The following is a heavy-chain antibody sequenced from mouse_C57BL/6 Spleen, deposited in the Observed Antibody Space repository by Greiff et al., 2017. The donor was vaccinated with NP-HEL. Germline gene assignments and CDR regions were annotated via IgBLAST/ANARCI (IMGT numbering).Heavy chain of an antibody. CDR2: IYPSDSET. CDR3: ARRGYERYAMDY. CDR1: GYTFTSYW. J-gene: IGHJ4*01. Sequence: QVQLQQSGAELVRPGSSVKLSCKASGYTFTSYWMDWVKQRPGQGLEWIGNIYPSDSETHYNQKFKDKATLTVDKSSSTAYMQLSSLTSEDSAVYYCARRGYERYAMDYWGQGTSVTVSS. D-gene: IGHD2-2*01. V-gene: IGHV1-61*01.